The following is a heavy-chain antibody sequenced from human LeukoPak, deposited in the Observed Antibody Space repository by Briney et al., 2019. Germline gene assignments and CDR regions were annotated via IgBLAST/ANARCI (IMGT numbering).Heavy chain of an antibody. CDR2: IYYSGST. D-gene: IGHD2-15*01. J-gene: IGHJ5*02. V-gene: IGHV4-38-2*02. Sequence: PSETLSLTCTVSGYSISSGYYWGWIRQPPGKGLEWIGSIYYSGSTYYNPSLKSRVTISVDTSKNQFSLKLSSVTAADTAVYYCARHLIGYCSGGSCYGHNWFDPWGQGTLVTVSS. CDR1: GYSISSGYY. CDR3: ARHLIGYCSGGSCYGHNWFDP.